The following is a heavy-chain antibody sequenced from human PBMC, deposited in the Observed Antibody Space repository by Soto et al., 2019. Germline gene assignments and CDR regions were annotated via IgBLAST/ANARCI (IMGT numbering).Heavy chain of an antibody. CDR1: GGSISSGHYY. V-gene: IGHV4-30-4*08. D-gene: IGHD2-21*01. CDR2: IYYSGSA. Sequence: PSETLSLTCTVSGGSISSGHYYWSWLRQHPGKGLEWIGYIYYSGSAYYNPSLKSRVTMSIATSKNQFSLKLSSVTAADTAVYYCARGNVVPLDYWGQGTLVTISS. J-gene: IGHJ4*02. CDR3: ARGNVVPLDY.